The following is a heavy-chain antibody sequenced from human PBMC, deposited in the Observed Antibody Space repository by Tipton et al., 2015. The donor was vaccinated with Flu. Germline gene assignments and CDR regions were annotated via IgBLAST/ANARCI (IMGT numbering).Heavy chain of an antibody. CDR3: ARRDYSNYVSDPKNWFDP. V-gene: IGHV4-61*02. D-gene: IGHD4-11*01. Sequence: TLSLTCTVSGGSIISGRYFWSWIRQPAGKGLEWIGRVFPGETPDYNPSFRSRVTILVDTSKNQFSLNVISVTAADTAVYYCARRDYSNYVSDPKNWFDPWGQGTLVTVSS. CDR1: GGSIISGRYF. CDR2: VFPGETP. J-gene: IGHJ5*02.